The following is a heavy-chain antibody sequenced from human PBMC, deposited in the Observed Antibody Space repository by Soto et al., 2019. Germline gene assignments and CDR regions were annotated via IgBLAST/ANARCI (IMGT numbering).Heavy chain of an antibody. Sequence: QVQLVQSGAEVKKSGASVKVSCKASGYSFHTYGITWVRQAPGQGLEWQGRISIYSGNTHYAEKVQDRLTLTREICTCTAYMDMPSLGSDYTAVYDCARNWNDERLSRFDWWGQGTLVTVPP. V-gene: IGHV1-18*01. D-gene: IGHD1-1*01. J-gene: IGHJ4*02. CDR2: ISIYSGNT. CDR3: ARNWNDERLSRFDW. CDR1: GYSFHTYG.